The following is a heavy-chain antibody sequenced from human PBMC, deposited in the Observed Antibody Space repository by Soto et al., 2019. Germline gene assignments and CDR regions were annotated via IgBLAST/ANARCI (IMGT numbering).Heavy chain of an antibody. V-gene: IGHV4-31*03. CDR3: AAVRQHYFDF. CDR1: GGSISSGAYY. J-gene: IGHJ4*02. CDR2: IYYSGST. D-gene: IGHD1-1*01. Sequence: QVQLQESGPGLVKPSQTLSLTCTVSGGSISSGAYYWSWIRQHPGKRLEWIGYIYYSGSTYSNPSLKSRVAISVDKSKNQFSLKLSSVTAADTAVYYCAAVRQHYFDFWGQGTLVTVSS.